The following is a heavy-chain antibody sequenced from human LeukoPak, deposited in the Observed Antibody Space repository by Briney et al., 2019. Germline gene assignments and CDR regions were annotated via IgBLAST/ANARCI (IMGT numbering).Heavy chain of an antibody. Sequence: GGSLRLSCAASGFTFRSYGLNWVRQAPGKGLEWVSGIDGSGTATYYADSVKGRFTVSRDNSKNTLYLQLNSLRAEDTAVYYCAKIYRESNGRGFDCWGQGTLVSVSS. CDR2: IDGSGTAT. CDR3: AKIYRESNGRGFDC. V-gene: IGHV3-23*01. D-gene: IGHD2-8*01. CDR1: GFTFRSYG. J-gene: IGHJ4*02.